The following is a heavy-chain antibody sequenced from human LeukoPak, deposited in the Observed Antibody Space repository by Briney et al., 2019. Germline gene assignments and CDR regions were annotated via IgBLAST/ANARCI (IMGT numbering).Heavy chain of an antibody. CDR1: GFSLSTSGVG. J-gene: IGHJ5*02. D-gene: IGHD3-16*01. CDR3: AHRRGSNWFDP. V-gene: IGHV2-5*02. Sequence: ESGPTLVKPTQTLTLTCTFSGFSLSTSGVGVGWIRQPPGKALERLVIIYWDDDKRYSPSLKNRLTITKDTSKNQVVLTMTNMDPVDTATYYCAHRRGSNWFDPWGQGTLVTVSS. CDR2: IYWDDDK.